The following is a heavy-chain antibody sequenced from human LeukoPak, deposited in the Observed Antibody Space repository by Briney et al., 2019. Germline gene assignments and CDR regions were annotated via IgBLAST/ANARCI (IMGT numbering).Heavy chain of an antibody. CDR1: GGTFSSYA. D-gene: IGHD3-10*01. CDR2: IIPIFGTA. J-gene: IGHJ3*02. CDR3: AREDGEYYYGSGNPKDAFDI. Sequence: SVKVSCKASGGTFSSYAISWVRQAAGQGLEWMGGIIPIFGTANYAQKFQGRVTITADESTSTAYMELSSLRSEDTAVYYCAREDGEYYYGSGNPKDAFDIWGQGTMVTVSS. V-gene: IGHV1-69*13.